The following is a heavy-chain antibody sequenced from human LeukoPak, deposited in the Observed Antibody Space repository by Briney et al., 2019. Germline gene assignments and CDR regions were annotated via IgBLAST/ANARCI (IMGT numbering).Heavy chain of an antibody. Sequence: GGSLRLSCEASGFTVSSNYMSWARQAPGKGLEWVSTIYTTGTTYYADSVKGRFTISRDNSQNTLYLHMNSLRAEDTAVYYCAIGYGGYLSQSAFDIWGQGTLLTVSS. CDR1: GFTVSSNY. CDR3: AIGYGGYLSQSAFDI. CDR2: IYTTGTT. J-gene: IGHJ3*02. D-gene: IGHD5-12*01. V-gene: IGHV3-66*01.